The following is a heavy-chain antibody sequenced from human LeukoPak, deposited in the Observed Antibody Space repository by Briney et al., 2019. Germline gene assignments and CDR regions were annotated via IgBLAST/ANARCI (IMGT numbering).Heavy chain of an antibody. D-gene: IGHD5-18*01. J-gene: IGHJ4*02. V-gene: IGHV3-23*01. Sequence: PGGSLRLSCAASGFTFSSYAMSWVRQAPGKGLEWVSAISGSGGSTYYADSVKGRFTISRDNSKNTLYLHMNSLRAEDTAVYYCAKDGGYSYGYGFDYWGQGTLVTVSS. CDR3: AKDGGYSYGYGFDY. CDR1: GFTFSSYA. CDR2: ISGSGGST.